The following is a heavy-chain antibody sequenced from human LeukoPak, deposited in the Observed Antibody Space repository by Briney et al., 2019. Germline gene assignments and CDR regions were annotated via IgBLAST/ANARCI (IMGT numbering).Heavy chain of an antibody. V-gene: IGHV4-59*05. CDR3: ARLLCSTASCYVPLYSHFDY. CDR2: ISYNGNT. CDR1: GGSISSYY. J-gene: IGHJ4*02. D-gene: IGHD2-2*01. Sequence: PSETLSLTCTVSGGSISSYYWSWIRQPPGKGLEWIGSISYNGNTHYNPSLKSRVTISVDTSKNEFFLNLSSVTAADTAVYYCARLLCSTASCYVPLYSHFDYWGQGTLVTVSS.